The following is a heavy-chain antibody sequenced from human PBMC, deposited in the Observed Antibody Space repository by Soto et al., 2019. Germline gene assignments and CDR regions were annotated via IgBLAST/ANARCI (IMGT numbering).Heavy chain of an antibody. CDR3: EKASWAIFGVPARAHYAMDV. CDR2: ISGSGGTT. J-gene: IGHJ6*02. CDR1: GFPFENYA. V-gene: IGHV3-23*01. D-gene: IGHD3-3*01. Sequence: PGGSLRLSCVASGFPFENYAMSWVRQSPGKGLEWVSAISGSGGTTYYSDSVKGRFTISRDNSKNTVYLQMNDLRVEDAAEYFCEKASWAIFGVPARAHYAMDVSGQGTTVTVSS.